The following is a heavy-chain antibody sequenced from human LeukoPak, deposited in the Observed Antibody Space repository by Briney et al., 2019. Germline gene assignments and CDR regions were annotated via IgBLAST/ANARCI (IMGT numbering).Heavy chain of an antibody. CDR3: VVMPGY. CDR2: LYYSGSS. D-gene: IGHD3-16*01. CDR1: GGSISSSDSY. Sequence: PSETLSLTCTVSGGSISSSDSYRGWIRQPPGKGLEWIGSLYYSGSSYYNRSLKSRVTISVDTSKNQFSLKLSSVTAADTAVYYCVVMPGYWGQGTLVTVSS. J-gene: IGHJ4*02. V-gene: IGHV4-39*01.